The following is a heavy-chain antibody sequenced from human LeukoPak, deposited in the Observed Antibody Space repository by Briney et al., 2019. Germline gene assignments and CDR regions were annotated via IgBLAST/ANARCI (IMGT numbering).Heavy chain of an antibody. J-gene: IGHJ4*02. CDR2: IKSKTGGGTT. D-gene: IGHD6-6*01. CDR3: TAGYSSSSSFDY. Sequence: GGSLRLSCAASGFTFSNAWMSWVRQAPGKGLEWVGRIKSKTGGGTTDYAAPVKGRFTISRDDSKNTLYLQMNSLKTEDTAVYYCTAGYSSSSSFDYWGQGTLVTVSS. CDR1: GFTFSNAW. V-gene: IGHV3-15*01.